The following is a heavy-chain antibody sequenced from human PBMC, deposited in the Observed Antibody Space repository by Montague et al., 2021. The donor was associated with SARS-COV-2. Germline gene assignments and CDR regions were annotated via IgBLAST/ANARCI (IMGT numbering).Heavy chain of an antibody. J-gene: IGHJ4*02. Sequence: SLRLSCAASGFTFSSYAMSWVRQAPGKGLEWVSVIYSGGSSTYYADSVKGGFTISRDNSKNTLYLQMNSLRAEDTAVYYCAKSRGIRYDSSGYYYPLDYWGQGTLVTVSS. CDR3: AKSRGIRYDSSGYYYPLDY. V-gene: IGHV3-23*03. CDR1: GFTFSSYA. CDR2: IYSGGSST. D-gene: IGHD3-22*01.